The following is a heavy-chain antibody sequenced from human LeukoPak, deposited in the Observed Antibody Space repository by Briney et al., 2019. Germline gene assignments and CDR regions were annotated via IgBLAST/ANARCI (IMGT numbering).Heavy chain of an antibody. J-gene: IGHJ4*02. CDR3: VRDFVSSSWMGY. CDR1: GGSFSGYY. D-gene: IGHD6-13*01. V-gene: IGHV3-53*01. Sequence: PSETLSLTCAVYGGSFSGYYWSWVRQAPGKGLEWVSVIYSGGSTYYADSVKGRFNISRDNSKNTLYLQMNSLRVEDTAVYYCVRDFVSSSWMGYWGQGTLVTVSS. CDR2: IYSGGST.